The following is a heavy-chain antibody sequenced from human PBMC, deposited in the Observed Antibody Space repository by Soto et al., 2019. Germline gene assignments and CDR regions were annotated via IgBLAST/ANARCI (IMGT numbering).Heavy chain of an antibody. Sequence: EVQLVESGGGLVHPGGSLRLSCAASGFTFSGSWMHWVRPAPGKGLVWVPRINGDGSGTSYADFVKGRFTISRDDAKNTLFLQMNGLRAEDTAVYYCARGIFGSGTANDYWGQGTLVTVSS. CDR2: INGDGSGT. CDR1: GFTFSGSW. J-gene: IGHJ4*02. D-gene: IGHD3-10*01. CDR3: ARGIFGSGTANDY. V-gene: IGHV3-74*01.